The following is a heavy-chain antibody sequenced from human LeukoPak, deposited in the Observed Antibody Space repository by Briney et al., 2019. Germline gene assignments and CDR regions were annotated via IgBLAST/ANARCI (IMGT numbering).Heavy chain of an antibody. CDR3: ATYRQVLLPFES. D-gene: IGHD2-15*01. Sequence: GGSLRLSCAASGFTFSTFAMIWVRQPPGQGLEWVSSIFPSGGEIHYADSVRGRFTISRDNSKSTLSLQMNSLRAKDTTIYYCATYRQVLLPFESWGQGTLVTVSS. CDR1: GFTFSTFA. V-gene: IGHV3-23*01. CDR2: IFPSGGEI. J-gene: IGHJ4*02.